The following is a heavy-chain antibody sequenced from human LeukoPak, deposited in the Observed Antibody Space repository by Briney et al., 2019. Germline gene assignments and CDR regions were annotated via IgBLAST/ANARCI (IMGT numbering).Heavy chain of an antibody. V-gene: IGHV4-30-4*08. J-gene: IGHJ4*02. CDR2: IYYSGSS. Sequence: SQTLSLTCTVSGGSISSGDYYWRWLRQPPGKGREWIGYIYYSGSSYYNPSLKSRVSMSVDTSKNQFSLKLSSVTAADTAVYYCARHQAAAADYWGQGTLVTVSS. CDR3: ARHQAAAADY. CDR1: GGSISSGDYY. D-gene: IGHD6-13*01.